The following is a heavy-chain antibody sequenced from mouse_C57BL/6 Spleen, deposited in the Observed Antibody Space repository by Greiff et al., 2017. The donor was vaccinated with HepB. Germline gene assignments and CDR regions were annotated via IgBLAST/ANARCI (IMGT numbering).Heavy chain of an antibody. Sequence: QVQLQQPGAELVRPGASVKLSCKASGYTFTSYWMHWVKQRPGQGLEWIGVIDPSDSYTNYNQKFKGKATLTADTSSSTAYMQLSSLTSEDSAVYYCSRGIHYGSSCGYYFDYWGQGTTLTVSS. V-gene: IGHV1-59*01. CDR2: IDPSDSYT. CDR1: GYTFTSYW. CDR3: SRGIHYGSSCGYYFDY. J-gene: IGHJ2*01. D-gene: IGHD1-1*01.